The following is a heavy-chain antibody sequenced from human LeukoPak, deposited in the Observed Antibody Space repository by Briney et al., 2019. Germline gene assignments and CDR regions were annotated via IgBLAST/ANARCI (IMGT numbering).Heavy chain of an antibody. V-gene: IGHV1-24*01. Sequence: ASVKVSCKVSGYTLTELSMHWVRQAPGKGLEWMGGFDPEDGETIYAQKLQGRVTMTTDTSTSTAYMELRSLRSDDTAVYYCARDFTRVRWDWFDPWGQGTLVTVSS. CDR3: ARDFTRVRWDWFDP. CDR2: FDPEDGET. J-gene: IGHJ5*02. CDR1: GYTLTELS. D-gene: IGHD3-10*01.